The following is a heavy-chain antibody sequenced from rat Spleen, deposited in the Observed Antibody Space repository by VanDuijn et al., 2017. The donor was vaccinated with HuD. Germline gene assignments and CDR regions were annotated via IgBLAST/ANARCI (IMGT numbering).Heavy chain of an antibody. CDR3: ARSYYDGYYHLY. CDR2: INSAGSS. CDR1: DFSITSGYG. V-gene: IGHV3-3*01. D-gene: IGHD1-12*03. Sequence: EVQLQESGPGLVKPSQSLSLTCSVTDFSITSGYGWNWIRKFPGNKLEWMGYINSAGSSGYNPPLKSQISITRDTSKNQFFLQLTSVTTEDTATYHCARSYYDGYYHLYWGQGVMVTVSS. J-gene: IGHJ2*01.